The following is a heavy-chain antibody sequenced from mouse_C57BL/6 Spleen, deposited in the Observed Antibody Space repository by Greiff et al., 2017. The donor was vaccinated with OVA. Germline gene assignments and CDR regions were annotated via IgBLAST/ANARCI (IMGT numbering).Heavy chain of an antibody. CDR3: ARKRATVVATDYAMDY. J-gene: IGHJ4*01. Sequence: QVQLQQSGAELARPGASVTLSCKASGYTFTSYGISWVKQRTGQGLEWIGEIYPRSGNTYYNEKFKGKATLTADKSSSTAYMELRSLTSEDSAVYFCARKRATVVATDYAMDYWGQGTSVTVSS. CDR2: IYPRSGNT. D-gene: IGHD1-1*01. V-gene: IGHV1-81*01. CDR1: GYTFTSYG.